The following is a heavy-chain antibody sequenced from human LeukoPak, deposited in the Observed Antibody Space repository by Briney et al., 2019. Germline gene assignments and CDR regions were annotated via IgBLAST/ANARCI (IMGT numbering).Heavy chain of an antibody. CDR2: IYYSGST. V-gene: IGHV4-59*08. CDR1: GGSISSYY. D-gene: IGHD3-22*01. Sequence: SETLSLTCTVSGGSISSYYWSWIRQPPGKGLEWIGYIYYSGSTNYNPSLKSRVTISVDTSKNQFSLKLSSVTAADTAVYYCARWLFKGYFDIWGQGTMVTVSS. J-gene: IGHJ3*02. CDR3: ARWLFKGYFDI.